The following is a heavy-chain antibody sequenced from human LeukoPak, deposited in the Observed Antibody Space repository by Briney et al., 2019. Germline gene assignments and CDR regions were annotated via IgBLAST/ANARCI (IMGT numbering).Heavy chain of an antibody. CDR3: ARDRVVVGLDY. D-gene: IGHD2-15*01. J-gene: IGHJ4*02. CDR1: GGSISSSYY. Sequence: SETLSLTCAVSGGSISSSYYWSWIRQPPGKGLEWIGYIYYSGSTNYNPSLKSRVTISVDTSKNQFSLKLSSVTAADTAVYYCARDRVVVGLDYWGQGTLVTVSS. CDR2: IYYSGST. V-gene: IGHV4-61*01.